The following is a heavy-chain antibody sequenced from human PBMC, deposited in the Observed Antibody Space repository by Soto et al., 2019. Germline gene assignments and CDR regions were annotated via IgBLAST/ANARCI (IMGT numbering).Heavy chain of an antibody. CDR3: ARGGGFCSSTSCYNDY. Sequence: SETLSVTCAVYGGSFRDYFWTWIRQAPGKGLEWIGEINHGGSTTYSPSLRSRVTISLDTSRNQLSLKLTSVTAADTAVYYCARGGGFCSSTSCYNDYWGQGTLVTV. J-gene: IGHJ4*02. D-gene: IGHD2-2*02. V-gene: IGHV4-34*01. CDR1: GGSFRDYF. CDR2: INHGGST.